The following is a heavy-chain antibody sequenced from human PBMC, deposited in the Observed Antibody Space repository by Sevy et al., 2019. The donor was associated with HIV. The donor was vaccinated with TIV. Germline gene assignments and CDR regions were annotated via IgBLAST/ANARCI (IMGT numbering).Heavy chain of an antibody. Sequence: GGSLRLSCAASGFTFSSYAMHWVRQAPGKGLEWVAVISYDGSNKYYADSVKGRFTISRDNSKSTLYLQMNSLRAEDTAVYYCARDPAVAGDYYYGMDVWGQGTTVTVSS. J-gene: IGHJ6*02. V-gene: IGHV3-30-3*01. CDR2: ISYDGSNK. D-gene: IGHD2-15*01. CDR1: GFTFSSYA. CDR3: ARDPAVAGDYYYGMDV.